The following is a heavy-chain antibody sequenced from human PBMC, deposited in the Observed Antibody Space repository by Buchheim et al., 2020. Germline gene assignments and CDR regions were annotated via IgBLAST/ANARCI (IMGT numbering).Heavy chain of an antibody. CDR2: INHSGST. J-gene: IGHJ5*02. Sequence: QVQLQQWGAGLLKPSETLSLTCAVYGGSFSGYYWSWIRQPPGKGLEWIGEINHSGSTNYNPSLKSRVTIPVDTPKNQFSLKLSSVTAADTAVYYCARTGSGSYYNENWFDPWGQGTL. V-gene: IGHV4-34*01. D-gene: IGHD3-10*01. CDR3: ARTGSGSYYNENWFDP. CDR1: GGSFSGYY.